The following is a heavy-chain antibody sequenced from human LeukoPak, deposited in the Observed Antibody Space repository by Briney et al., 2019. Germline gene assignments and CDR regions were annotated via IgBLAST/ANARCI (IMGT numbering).Heavy chain of an antibody. J-gene: IGHJ2*01. V-gene: IGHV4-61*02. Sequence: SETLSLTCTVSGDSISRGRYYWSWVRQPAGKELEWIGRIYASGKTDYNPYTPSLKSRVAMSLDTSKNQVSLKLSSVTAADTAVYYCARFPIQWLGYFDLWGRGTLVTVSS. D-gene: IGHD3-22*01. CDR1: GDSISRGRYY. CDR3: ARFPIQWLGYFDL. CDR2: IYASGKT.